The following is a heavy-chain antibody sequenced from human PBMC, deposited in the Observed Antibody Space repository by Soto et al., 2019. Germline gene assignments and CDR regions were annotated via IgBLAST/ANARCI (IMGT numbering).Heavy chain of an antibody. V-gene: IGHV5-51*01. D-gene: IGHD2-15*01. J-gene: IGHJ5*02. CDR2: TYPADSDT. Sequence: GESLKVSCKASGYAFTSHWIGWVRQVPGKGLEWMGITYPADSDTRYSPSFQGQVIITADRSITTAYLQWNSLRASDTAMYYCVRVGVVGSNSLSNALFDPSGQGTLVSVSS. CDR3: VRVGVVGSNSLSNALFDP. CDR1: GYAFTSHW.